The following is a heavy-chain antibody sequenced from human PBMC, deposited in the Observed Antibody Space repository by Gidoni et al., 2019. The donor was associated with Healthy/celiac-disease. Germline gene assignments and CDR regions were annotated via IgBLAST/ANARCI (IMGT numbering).Heavy chain of an antibody. CDR2: INHSGST. Sequence: QVQLQQWGAGLLKPSETLSLTCAVYGGSFSGYYWRWIRQPPGKGLEWIGEINHSGSTNYNPSLKSRVTISVDTSKNQFSLKLSSVTAADTAVYYCARLKEYCSSTSCYYYFDYWGQGTLVTVSS. D-gene: IGHD2-2*01. CDR3: ARLKEYCSSTSCYYYFDY. V-gene: IGHV4-34*01. CDR1: GGSFSGYY. J-gene: IGHJ4*02.